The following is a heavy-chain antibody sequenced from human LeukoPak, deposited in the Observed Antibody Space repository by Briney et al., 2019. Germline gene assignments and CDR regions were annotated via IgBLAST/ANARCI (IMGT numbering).Heavy chain of an antibody. CDR2: IYTSGST. D-gene: IGHD3-3*01. J-gene: IGHJ5*02. V-gene: IGHV4-59*10. Sequence: SETLSLTCAVYGGSFSGYYWSWIRQPPGKGLEWIGHIYTSGSTNYNPSLKSRVTISVDTSKNQFSLKLSSVTAADTAVYYCARSERFLEWLLYGEDWFDPWGQGTLVTVSS. CDR3: ARSERFLEWLLYGEDWFDP. CDR1: GGSFSGYY.